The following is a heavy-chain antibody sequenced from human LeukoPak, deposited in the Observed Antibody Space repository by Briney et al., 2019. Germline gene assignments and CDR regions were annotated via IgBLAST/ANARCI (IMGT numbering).Heavy chain of an antibody. CDR1: GFTFSNYG. CDR2: IWHDGVTK. D-gene: IGHD6-19*01. J-gene: IGHJ3*02. V-gene: IGHV3-33*01. CDR3: ATDRGSAAFDI. Sequence: GGSLRLSCAASGFTFSNYGFHWVRQAPGKGLEWVAVIWHDGVTKDYAESVKGRFTISRDNPKNMLNLQMNSLRAEDTAVYYCATDRGSAAFDIWGQGTVVTVSS.